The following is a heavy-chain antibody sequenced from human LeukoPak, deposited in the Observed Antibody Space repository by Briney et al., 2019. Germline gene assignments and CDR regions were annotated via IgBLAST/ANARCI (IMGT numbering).Heavy chain of an antibody. CDR2: IYYSGST. CDR1: GGSISSGDYC. V-gene: IGHV4-30-4*01. Sequence: SQTLSLTCTVSGGSISSGDYCWSWIRQPPGPGLEWIGYIYYSGSTYYNPSLKSRVTISVDTSKNQFSLKLSSVTAADTAVYYCARDFTDYYGMDVWGQGTTVTVSS. CDR3: ARDFTDYYGMDV. J-gene: IGHJ6*02.